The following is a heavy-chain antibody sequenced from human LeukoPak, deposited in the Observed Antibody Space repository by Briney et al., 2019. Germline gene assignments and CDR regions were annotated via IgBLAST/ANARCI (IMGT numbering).Heavy chain of an antibody. D-gene: IGHD1-26*01. J-gene: IGHJ4*02. CDR2: IYYSGST. CDR1: GGSISSYY. Sequence: KPSETLSLTCTVSGGSISSYYWSWIRQPPGKGLEWIGYIYYSGSTNYNPSLKSRVTISVDTSKNQFSLKLSSVTAADTAVYYCARSPRGRELRFDYWGQGTLVTVSS. CDR3: ARSPRGRELRFDY. V-gene: IGHV4-59*01.